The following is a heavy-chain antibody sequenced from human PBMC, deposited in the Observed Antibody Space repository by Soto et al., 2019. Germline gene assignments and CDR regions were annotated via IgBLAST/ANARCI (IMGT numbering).Heavy chain of an antibody. CDR2: ISGSTSTI. J-gene: IGHJ1*01. Sequence: GGSLRLSCAASGFTFSKYSMNWVRQAPGKGLEWVSYISGSTSTIYYADSVKGRFTISRDNGKNSLYLQMNSLRAEDTAVYYCAKDRGYCVIGECGNWGQGTRFTVSS. CDR3: AKDRGYCVIGECGN. D-gene: IGHD2-15*01. V-gene: IGHV3-48*01. CDR1: GFTFSKYS.